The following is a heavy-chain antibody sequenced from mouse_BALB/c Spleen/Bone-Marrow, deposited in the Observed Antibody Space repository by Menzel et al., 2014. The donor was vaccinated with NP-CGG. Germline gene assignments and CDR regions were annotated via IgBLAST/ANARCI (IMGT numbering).Heavy chain of an antibody. CDR3: ARHNYDETWFAY. Sequence: EVQGVESGGGLVQPGGSLKLSCATSGFTFSDYYMYWVRQTPEKRLEWVAYISNGGGSTYYPDTVKGRFTISRDNAKNTLYLQMSRLKSVDTAMYYCARHNYDETWFAYWGQGTLVTVSA. V-gene: IGHV5-12*02. D-gene: IGHD2-4*01. CDR1: GFTFSDYY. J-gene: IGHJ3*01. CDR2: ISNGGGST.